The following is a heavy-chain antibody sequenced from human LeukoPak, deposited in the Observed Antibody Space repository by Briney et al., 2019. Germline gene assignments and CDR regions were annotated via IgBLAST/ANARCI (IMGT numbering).Heavy chain of an antibody. D-gene: IGHD6-19*01. CDR3: ARRVTSSGCYRDDS. CDR2: ISHGGTT. CDR1: GGSISSDY. J-gene: IGHJ4*02. Sequence: PSETLSLTCTVSGGSISSDYWSWIRQPPGKGLEWIGYISHGGTTSYNPSLQSRVTISVDTSKNQFSLKVTSVTAADTAVYYCARRVTSSGCYRDDSWGQGTLVTVSS. V-gene: IGHV4-59*08.